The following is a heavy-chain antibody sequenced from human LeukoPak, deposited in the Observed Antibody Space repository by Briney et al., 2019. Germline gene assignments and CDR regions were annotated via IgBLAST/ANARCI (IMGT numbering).Heavy chain of an antibody. J-gene: IGHJ4*02. CDR1: GFTFTDYY. V-gene: IGHV3-11*01. D-gene: IGHD5-24*01. CDR2: ISTTGSTI. Sequence: GGSLRLSCVASGFTFTDYYMSWIRLAPGKGLEWVSYISTTGSTIYYADSVKGRFTISRDNAKNSLYLQMNSLRAEDTAVYYCARDRDGYNVLDAYWGQGTLVTVSS. CDR3: ARDRDGYNVLDAY.